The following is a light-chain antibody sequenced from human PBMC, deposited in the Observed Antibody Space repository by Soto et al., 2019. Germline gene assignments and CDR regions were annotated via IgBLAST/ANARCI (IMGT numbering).Light chain of an antibody. CDR1: SSDVATYNL. CDR2: EGT. CDR3: CSYAGSSTSV. J-gene: IGLJ1*01. Sequence: QSVLTQPASVSGSPGQSITISCTGTSSDVATYNLVSWYRHHPGKAPKLFIYEGTKRPSGVSNRFSGSKSGNTASLTISGLQAEDEADYYCCSYAGSSTSVFGTGTKVTVL. V-gene: IGLV2-23*01.